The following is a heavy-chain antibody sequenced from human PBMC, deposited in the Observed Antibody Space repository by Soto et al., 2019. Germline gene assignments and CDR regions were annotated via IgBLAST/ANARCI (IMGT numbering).Heavy chain of an antibody. CDR2: INPNSGGT. Sequence: GASVKVSCKASGYTFTGYYMHWARQAPGQGLEWMGWINPNSGGTNYAQKFQGWVTMTRDTSISTAYMELSRLRSDDTAVYYCARAPRGYYYYMDVWGKGTTVTVSS. CDR1: GYTFTGYY. J-gene: IGHJ6*03. V-gene: IGHV1-2*04. CDR3: ARAPRGYYYYMDV. D-gene: IGHD3-10*01.